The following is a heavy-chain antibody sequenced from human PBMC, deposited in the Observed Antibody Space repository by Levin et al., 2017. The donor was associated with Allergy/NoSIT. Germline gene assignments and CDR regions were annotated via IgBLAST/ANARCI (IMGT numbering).Heavy chain of an antibody. CDR2: IYYSWST. J-gene: IGHJ4*02. CDR1: GGSISSPDFY. V-gene: IGHV4-39*02. Sequence: PSETLSLTCTVSGGSISSPDFYWGWIRQPPGKGLEWIGTIYYSWSTFYNPSLKSRVTISLDKPKNQFSLKLSSVTAADTAVFYCARDSGVHFDFWGQGALVTVSS. CDR3: ARDSGVHFDF. D-gene: IGHD2-15*01.